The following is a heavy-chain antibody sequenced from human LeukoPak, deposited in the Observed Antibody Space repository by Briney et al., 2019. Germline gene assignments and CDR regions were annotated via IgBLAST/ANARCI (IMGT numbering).Heavy chain of an antibody. J-gene: IGHJ6*02. CDR2: ITSSNSYT. D-gene: IGHD2-2*01. CDR3: ARESIVVVPAPMDV. Sequence: GGSLRLSCAASGFTFITHTMNWVRQAPGKGLEWVSSITSSNSYTYYADSVKGRFTISRDNAKNSVYLQMNSLRAEDTAVYYCARESIVVVPAPMDVWGQGITVTVS. CDR1: GFTFITHT. V-gene: IGHV3-21*01.